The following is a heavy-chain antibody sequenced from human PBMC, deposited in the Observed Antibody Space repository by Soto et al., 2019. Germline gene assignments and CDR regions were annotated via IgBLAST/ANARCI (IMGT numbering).Heavy chain of an antibody. V-gene: IGHV5-10-1*01. J-gene: IGHJ6*02. Sequence: GESLKISCKGSGYSFTSYWISWVRQMPGKGLEWMGRIDPSDSYTNYSPSFQGHVTISADKSISTAYLQWSSLKASDTAMYYCARRAAAAMPSYYGMDVWGQGTTVTVSS. CDR3: ARRAAAAMPSYYGMDV. D-gene: IGHD2-2*01. CDR2: IDPSDSYT. CDR1: GYSFTSYW.